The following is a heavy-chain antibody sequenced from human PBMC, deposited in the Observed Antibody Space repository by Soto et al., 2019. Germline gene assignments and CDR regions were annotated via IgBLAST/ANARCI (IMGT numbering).Heavy chain of an antibody. Sequence: SETLSHTCTVSGGSISSSSYYWGWIRQPPGKGLEWIGSIYYSGSTYYNPSLKSRVTISADRSKNQFSLKLSSVTAADTAVYYCARGNVVANDYWGQGTLVTVSS. D-gene: IGHD2-21*01. CDR1: GGSISSSSYY. CDR2: IYYSGST. V-gene: IGHV4-39*07. J-gene: IGHJ4*02. CDR3: ARGNVVANDY.